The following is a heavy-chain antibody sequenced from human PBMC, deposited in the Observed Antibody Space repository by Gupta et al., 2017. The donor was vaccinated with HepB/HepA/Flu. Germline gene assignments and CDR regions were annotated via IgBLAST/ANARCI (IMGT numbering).Heavy chain of an antibody. CDR2: IFSNDEK. V-gene: IGHV2-26*01. CDR3: ARIRFTYSSSSPHWFDP. CDR1: GFSLSNARMG. D-gene: IGHD6-13*01. Sequence: QVTLKESGPVLVKPTETLTLTCTVSGFSLSNARMGVSWIRQPPGKALEWLAHIFSNDEKTDSTSLKSRLTISKDTSKSQVVLTMTNMDPVDTATYYCARIRFTYSSSSPHWFDPWGQGTLVTVSS. J-gene: IGHJ5*02.